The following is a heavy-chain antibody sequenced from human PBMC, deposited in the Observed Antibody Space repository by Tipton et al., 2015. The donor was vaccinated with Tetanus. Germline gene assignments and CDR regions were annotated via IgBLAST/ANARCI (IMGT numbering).Heavy chain of an antibody. CDR3: ARLPKHYSASGST. CDR1: GHNSRSYW. V-gene: IGHV5-51*01. J-gene: IGHJ5*02. Sequence: VQLVQSGAEVKKPGESLKISCKASGHNSRSYWINWVRQLPGKGLEWMGIIYPGDSDATYSPSFQGQVTISADKSISTAYLQWTSLKTSDTAIYFCARLPKHYSASGSTWGQGTLVTVSS. CDR2: IYPGDSDA. D-gene: IGHD3-10*01.